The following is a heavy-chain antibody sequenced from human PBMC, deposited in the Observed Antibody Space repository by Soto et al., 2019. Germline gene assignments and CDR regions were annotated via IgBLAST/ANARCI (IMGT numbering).Heavy chain of an antibody. CDR1: GYTFTSYA. V-gene: IGHV1-3*01. CDR2: INAGNGNT. Sequence: GASVKVSCKASGYTFTSYAMHWVRQAPGQRLEWMGWINAGNGNTKYSQKFQGRVTITRDTSASTAYMELSSLRSEDTAVYYCARESAVYDILTGIDYWGQGTLVTVSS. D-gene: IGHD3-9*01. J-gene: IGHJ4*02. CDR3: ARESAVYDILTGIDY.